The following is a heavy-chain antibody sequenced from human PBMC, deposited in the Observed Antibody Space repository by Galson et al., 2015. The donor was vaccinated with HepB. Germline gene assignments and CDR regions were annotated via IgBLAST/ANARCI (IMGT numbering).Heavy chain of an antibody. CDR3: SRDSGRGFYGMDV. CDR2: INTASGRT. J-gene: IGHJ6*02. V-gene: IGHV1-3*04. D-gene: IGHD3-10*01. Sequence: GQRLEWMGWINTASGRTEYSQKFQGTVTITKDTSANTAYMEVSSLRSEDTAVYYCSRDSGRGFYGMDVWGQGTTVIVSS.